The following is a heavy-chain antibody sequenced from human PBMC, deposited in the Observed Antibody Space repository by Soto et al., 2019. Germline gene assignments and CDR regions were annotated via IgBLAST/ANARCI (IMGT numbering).Heavy chain of an antibody. J-gene: IGHJ3*02. V-gene: IGHV3-23*01. CDR1: GFSFSNYA. CDR2: VLGGGGST. CDR3: ARKGPPRDAFDI. Sequence: GGSLRLSCAASGFSFSNYAMNWVRQAPGKGLEWVSGVLGGGGSTFYADSVKGRFTISRDNSKNTLYVQMNSLRAEDTAIYYCARKGPPRDAFDIWGQGTMVTVSS.